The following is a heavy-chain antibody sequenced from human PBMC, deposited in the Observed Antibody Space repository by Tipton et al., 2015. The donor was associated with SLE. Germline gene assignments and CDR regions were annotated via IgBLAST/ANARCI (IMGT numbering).Heavy chain of an antibody. CDR3: ARMEGMITYGGIAGL. CDR2: INHSGRI. D-gene: IGHD3-16*01. CDR1: GESLSGHS. V-gene: IGHV4-34*01. J-gene: IGHJ4*02. Sequence: TLSLTCTVPGESLSGHSWVWIRQPPGKGLEWIGDINHSGRIDYNPSLMSRVTISEATSKNQFSLTLTSVTAADTGVYYCARMEGMITYGGIAGLWGQGTVVTVSS.